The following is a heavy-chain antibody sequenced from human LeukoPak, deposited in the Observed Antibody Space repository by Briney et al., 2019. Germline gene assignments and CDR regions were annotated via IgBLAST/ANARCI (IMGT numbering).Heavy chain of an antibody. D-gene: IGHD3-10*01. J-gene: IGHJ5*02. CDR2: ISGYNGNT. V-gene: IGHV1-18*01. Sequence: ASVKVSFKASVSTFTSYGISWVRQAPGQGLEWRGWISGYNGNTNYAQKIEGRVTMTTDTSTSTAYMEVRSLRSDDTAVYYCAREPSGYYCGSGSPSNWFDPWGEGTLVTVSS. CDR3: AREPSGYYCGSGSPSNWFDP. CDR1: VSTFTSYG.